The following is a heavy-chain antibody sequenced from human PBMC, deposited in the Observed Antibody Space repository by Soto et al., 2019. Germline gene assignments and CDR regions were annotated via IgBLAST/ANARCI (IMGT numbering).Heavy chain of an antibody. V-gene: IGHV3-30*18. Sequence: QVQLVESGGGVVQPGRSLRLSCAASGFTFSSYGMHCVRQAPGKGLERVAGISYDGSDKYYADSVKGRFTISRDNSKNTLHLQMNSLRADDTAVYYCANALGELSPKSYHYWGQGTLITVSS. CDR2: ISYDGSDK. J-gene: IGHJ4*02. D-gene: IGHD3-16*02. CDR3: ANALGELSPKSYHY. CDR1: GFTFSSYG.